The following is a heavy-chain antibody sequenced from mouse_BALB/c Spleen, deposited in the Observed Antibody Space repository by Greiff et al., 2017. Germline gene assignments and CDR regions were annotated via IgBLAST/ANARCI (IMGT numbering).Heavy chain of an antibody. CDR3: ARSRSYWYFDV. J-gene: IGHJ1*01. V-gene: IGHV3-2*02. CDR2: ISYSGST. CDR1: GYSITSDYA. Sequence: VQLKQSGPGLVKPSQSLSLTCTVTGYSITSDYAWNWIRQFPGNKLEWMGYISYSGSTSYNPSLKSRISITRDTSKNQFFLQLNSVTTEDTATYYCARSRSYWYFDVWGAGTTVTVSS.